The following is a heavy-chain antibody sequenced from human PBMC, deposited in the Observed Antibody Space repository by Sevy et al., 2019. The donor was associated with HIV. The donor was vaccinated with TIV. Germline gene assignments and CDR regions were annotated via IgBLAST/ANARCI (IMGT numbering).Heavy chain of an antibody. Sequence: GGSLRLSCAASGFTFSSYAMSWVRQAPGKGLEWVSCVSGSGGSTYYADSVKGRFTISRDNSKNKLYLQMNSLRADETAVYYCGKAAGTVHNTPTPESNWGQGTLVTVSS. CDR2: VSGSGGST. CDR1: GFTFSSYA. J-gene: IGHJ4*02. D-gene: IGHD1-1*01. CDR3: GKAAGTVHNTPTPESN. V-gene: IGHV3-23*01.